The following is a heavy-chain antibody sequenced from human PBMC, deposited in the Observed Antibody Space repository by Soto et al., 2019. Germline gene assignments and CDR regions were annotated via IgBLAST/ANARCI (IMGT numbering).Heavy chain of an antibody. CDR2: IIPIFGTA. V-gene: IGHV1-69*13. D-gene: IGHD1-26*01. J-gene: IGHJ6*02. CDR1: GGTFRSYA. CDR3: ARGEHYYYYGMDV. Sequence: SVKVSCKASGGTFRSYAISWVRQAPGQGLEWMGGIIPIFGTANYAQKFQGRVTITADESTSTAYMELSSLRSEDTAVYYCARGEHYYYYGMDVWGQGTTVTVSS.